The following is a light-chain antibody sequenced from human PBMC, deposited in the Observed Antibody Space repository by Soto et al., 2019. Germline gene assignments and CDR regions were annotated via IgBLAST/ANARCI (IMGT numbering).Light chain of an antibody. Sequence: SYELTQPPSVSVSPGQTARITCSGDTLTNQYGHWYQQKPGQAPVLVMYKDTERTSGIPDRFSASRSGTTVTLTISGVQAEDEADYYCQSADNNYTWVFGGGTKLTVL. V-gene: IGLV3-25*02. J-gene: IGLJ3*02. CDR3: QSADNNYTWV. CDR1: TLTNQY. CDR2: KDT.